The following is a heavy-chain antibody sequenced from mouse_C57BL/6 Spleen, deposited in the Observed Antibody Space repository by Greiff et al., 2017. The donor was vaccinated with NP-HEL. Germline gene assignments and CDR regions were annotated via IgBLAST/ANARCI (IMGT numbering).Heavy chain of an antibody. J-gene: IGHJ4*01. CDR3: ARSYYGSSYRYYAMDY. CDR2: IDPSDSET. CDR1: GYTFTSYW. V-gene: IGHV1-52*01. D-gene: IGHD1-1*01. Sequence: QVQLQQSGAELVRPGSSVKLSCKASGYTFTSYWMHWVKQRPIQGLEWIGNIDPSDSETHYNQKFKDKATLTVDKSSSTAYMQLSSLTSEDSAVYYGARSYYGSSYRYYAMDYWGQGTSVTVSS.